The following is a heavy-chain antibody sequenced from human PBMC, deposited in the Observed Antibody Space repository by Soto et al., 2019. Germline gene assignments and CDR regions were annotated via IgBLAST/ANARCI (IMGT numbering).Heavy chain of an antibody. D-gene: IGHD3-3*02. Sequence: EVHLLESGGGLVQPGGSLTLSCAASGFTFSSYAMSWVRQAPGKGLEWVSAISGGGGDSTYYADSVKGRLIISKDNSKNTLYLQMSSLRADDTAVYYCGKELAIIGKGAFDMWGQGTMVTVSS. J-gene: IGHJ3*02. CDR3: GKELAIIGKGAFDM. CDR1: GFTFSSYA. V-gene: IGHV3-23*01. CDR2: ISGGGGDST.